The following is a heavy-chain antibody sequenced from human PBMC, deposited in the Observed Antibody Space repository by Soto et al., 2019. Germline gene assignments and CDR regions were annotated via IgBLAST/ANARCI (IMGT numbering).Heavy chain of an antibody. CDR2: INQDGSEK. V-gene: IGHV3-7*04. J-gene: IGHJ4*02. CDR1: GFSFSNFW. D-gene: IGHD2-15*01. Sequence: EVQMVEAGGGLVQPGGSLRLSCTMPGFSFSNFWINWVRQFPGQGLEWVANINQDGSEKFYVDSVKGRFTISRDNAKNSLDLQMNSLRVDDTAVYYCARSRGYCSGGSCFPFDYWGQGILVTVSS. CDR3: ARSRGYCSGGSCFPFDY.